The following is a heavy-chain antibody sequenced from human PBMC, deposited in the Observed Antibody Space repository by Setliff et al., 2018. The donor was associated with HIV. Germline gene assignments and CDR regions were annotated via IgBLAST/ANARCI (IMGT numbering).Heavy chain of an antibody. CDR1: GGSFSDNY. CDR2: ISGSGGST. V-gene: IGHV3-23*01. CDR3: AKTLYYDSSGYPLDY. D-gene: IGHD3-22*01. J-gene: IGHJ4*03. Sequence: ETLSLTCAVYGGSFSDNYWSWVRQAPGKGLEWVSAISGSGGSTYYADSVKGRFTISRDNSKNTLYLQVNSLRAEDTAVYYCAKTLYYDSSGYPLDYWGQGTTVTVSS.